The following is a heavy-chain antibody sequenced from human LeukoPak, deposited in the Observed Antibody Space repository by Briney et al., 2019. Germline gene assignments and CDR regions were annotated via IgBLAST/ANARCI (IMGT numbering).Heavy chain of an antibody. Sequence: SETLSLTCAVYGGSFSGYYWSWIRQPPGKGLEWIGEINHSGSTNYNPSLKSRVTISVDTSKNQFSLKLSSVTAADTAVYYCARGLPLRTVTFDYWGQGTLVTVSS. CDR2: INHSGST. CDR3: ARGLPLRTVTFDY. D-gene: IGHD4-17*01. CDR1: GGSFSGYY. J-gene: IGHJ4*02. V-gene: IGHV4-34*01.